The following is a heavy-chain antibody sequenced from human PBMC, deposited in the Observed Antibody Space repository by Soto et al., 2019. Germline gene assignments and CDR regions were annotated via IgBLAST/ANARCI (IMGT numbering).Heavy chain of an antibody. CDR1: GFTFSSYA. Sequence: PGGSLRLSCSASGFTFSSYAMHWVRQAPGKGLEYVSAISSNGGSTYYADSVKGRFTISRDNSKNTLYLQMSSLRAGDTAVYYCVKERDQLLYDYWGQGTLVTVSS. J-gene: IGHJ4*02. D-gene: IGHD2-2*02. V-gene: IGHV3-64D*06. CDR2: ISSNGGST. CDR3: VKERDQLLYDY.